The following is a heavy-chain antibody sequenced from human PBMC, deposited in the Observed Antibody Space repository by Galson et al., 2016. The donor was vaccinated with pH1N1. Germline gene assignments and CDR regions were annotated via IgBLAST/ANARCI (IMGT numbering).Heavy chain of an antibody. J-gene: IGHJ6*02. CDR3: ARTPTSVVTVYSPFDV. Sequence: ITWVRHAPGQGLEWVGDIIPIFGTTTYALKFQGRVTLTADGSLHTAFMELSGLTSQDTAVYYCARTPTSVVTVYSPFDVWGQGTTVTVSS. D-gene: IGHD4-23*01. V-gene: IGHV1-69*01. CDR2: IIPIFGTT.